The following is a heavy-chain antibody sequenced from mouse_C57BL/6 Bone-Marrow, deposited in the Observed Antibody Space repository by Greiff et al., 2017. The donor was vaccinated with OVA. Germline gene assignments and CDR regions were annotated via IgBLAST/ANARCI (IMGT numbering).Heavy chain of an antibody. CDR1: GYTFTDYY. V-gene: IGHV1-77*01. J-gene: IGHJ2*01. CDR2: IGPGSGST. Sequence: QLQQSGAELVKPGASVKISCKASGYTFTDYYINWVKQRPGQGLEWIGKIGPGSGSTYYNEKFKGKATLTADKSSSTAYMQLSSLTSEDSAVYFCATNWDVGGYYFDYWGQGTTLTVSS. CDR3: ATNWDVGGYYFDY. D-gene: IGHD4-1*01.